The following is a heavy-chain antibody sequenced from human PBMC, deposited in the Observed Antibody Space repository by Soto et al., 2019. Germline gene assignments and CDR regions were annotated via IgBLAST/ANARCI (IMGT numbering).Heavy chain of an antibody. V-gene: IGHV1-2*04. Sequence: VQLVESGAEVKKPGASVKVSCKASGYIFPDYYVHWVRQAPGEGLEWMGRINPNGGGTNYAQKFEGWVTMTTDTSISTAYMELSRLNFDDTAVYYCARGEQLVHFDSWGQGTLVTVSS. CDR2: INPNGGGT. CDR3: ARGEQLVHFDS. J-gene: IGHJ4*01. CDR1: GYIFPDYY. D-gene: IGHD6-6*01.